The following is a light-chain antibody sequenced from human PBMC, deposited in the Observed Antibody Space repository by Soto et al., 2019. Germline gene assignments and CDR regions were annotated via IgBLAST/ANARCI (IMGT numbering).Light chain of an antibody. CDR2: DAS. V-gene: IGKV3-20*01. CDR3: QQYVRSPPSWT. CDR1: QSVSSSY. J-gene: IGKJ1*01. Sequence: ETVLTQSPGTLSLSPGERATLSCRASQSVSSSYLAWYQQKPGQAPRLLIYDASSRATGIPDRFSGSGSGTDFTLTISRLELEDFAVYYCQQYVRSPPSWTFGQGNKVEIK.